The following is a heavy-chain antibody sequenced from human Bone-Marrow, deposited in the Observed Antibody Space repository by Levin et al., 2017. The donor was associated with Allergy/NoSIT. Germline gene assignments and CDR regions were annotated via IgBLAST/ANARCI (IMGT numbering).Heavy chain of an antibody. Sequence: SETLSLTCTVSGVSISSSSYYWGWIRQPPGKGLEWIGSIYYSGSTYYNPSLKSRVTISVDTSKNQFSLKLSSVTAADTAVYYCASMATIENYYYYYGMDVWGQGTTVTVSS. V-gene: IGHV4-39*01. J-gene: IGHJ6*02. CDR1: GVSISSSSYY. CDR3: ASMATIENYYYYYGMDV. CDR2: IYYSGST. D-gene: IGHD5-24*01.